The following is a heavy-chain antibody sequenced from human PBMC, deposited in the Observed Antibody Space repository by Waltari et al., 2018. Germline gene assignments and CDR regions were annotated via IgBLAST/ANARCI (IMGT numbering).Heavy chain of an antibody. V-gene: IGHV3-43D*03. J-gene: IGHJ1*01. Sequence: EVQLVESGGVVVQPGGSLRLSCAASGFTFDDYAMHWVRQAPGKGLEWVSLISWDGGSTYYADSVKGRFTISRDNSKNSLYLQMNSLRAEDTALYYCAKDQGSRWNQFQHWGQGTLVTVSS. CDR3: AKDQGSRWNQFQH. D-gene: IGHD1-1*01. CDR2: ISWDGGST. CDR1: GFTFDDYA.